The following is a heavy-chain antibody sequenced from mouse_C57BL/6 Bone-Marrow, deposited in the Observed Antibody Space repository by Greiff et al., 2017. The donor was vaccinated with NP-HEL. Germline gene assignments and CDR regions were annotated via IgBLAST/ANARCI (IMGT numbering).Heavy chain of an antibody. CDR3: ARHEAGTGYFDV. Sequence: EVKLMESGGGLVQPGGSLKLSCAASGFTFSDYYMYWVRQTPEKRLEWVAYISNGGGSTYYPDTVKGRFTISRDNAKNTLYLQMSRLKSEDTAMYYCARHEAGTGYFDVWGTGTTVTVSS. CDR1: GFTFSDYY. J-gene: IGHJ1*03. V-gene: IGHV5-12*01. CDR2: ISNGGGST. D-gene: IGHD4-1*01.